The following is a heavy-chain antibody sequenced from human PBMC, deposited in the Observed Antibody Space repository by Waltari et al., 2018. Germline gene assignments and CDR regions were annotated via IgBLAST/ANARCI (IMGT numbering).Heavy chain of an antibody. CDR2: IDGNGGGT. J-gene: IGHJ3*02. CDR1: GFTF. CDR3: VRGINHAFDI. Sequence: EVQLVESGGGSVQPGGSLRLSFAASGFTFMHWVRQAPGKGLVWVSRIDGNGGGTDYADSVKGRFTISRDNAKNTLYLQMNSMRAEDTAVYYCVRGINHAFDIWGQGTMVTVSS. V-gene: IGHV3-74*01.